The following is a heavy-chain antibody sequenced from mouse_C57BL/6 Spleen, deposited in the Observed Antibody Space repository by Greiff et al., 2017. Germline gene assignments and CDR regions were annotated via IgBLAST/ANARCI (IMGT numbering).Heavy chain of an antibody. CDR1: GFSLTSYA. J-gene: IGHJ2*01. CDR3: ARNYDYGSSYGFDY. Sequence: QVQLQQSGPGLVAPSQSLSITCTVSGFSLTSYAISWVRQPPGKGLEWLGVIWTGGGTNYNSALKSRLSISKDNSKSQVFLKMNSLQTDDTARYYCARNYDYGSSYGFDYWGQGTTLTVSS. CDR2: IWTGGGT. V-gene: IGHV2-9-1*01. D-gene: IGHD1-1*01.